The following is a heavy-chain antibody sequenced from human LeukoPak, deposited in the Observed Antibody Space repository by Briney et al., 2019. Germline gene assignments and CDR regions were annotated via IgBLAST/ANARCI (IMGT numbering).Heavy chain of an antibody. CDR3: ARDLNYYGSGSWALNAFDM. CDR2: IRYDGSNK. V-gene: IGHV3-30*02. CDR1: GFTFSSYG. J-gene: IGHJ3*02. Sequence: LSGGSLRLSCAASGFTFSSYGMHWVRQAPGKGLEWVAFIRYDGSNKYYADSVKGRFTISRDNARNSLYLQMNSLRAEDTAVYYCARDLNYYGSGSWALNAFDMWGQGTMDTVSS. D-gene: IGHD3-10*01.